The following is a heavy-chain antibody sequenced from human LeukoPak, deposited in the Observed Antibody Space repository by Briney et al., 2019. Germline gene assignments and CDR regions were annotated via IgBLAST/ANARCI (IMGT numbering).Heavy chain of an antibody. V-gene: IGHV1-69*06. Sequence: ASVTVSCTASGGTFSSYAISWVRQAPGQGIEWMGGIIPIFGTANYAQKFQGRVTITADKSTSTAYMELSSLRSEDTAVYYCAMGSGSYYNPDYWGQGTLVTVSS. CDR3: AMGSGSYYNPDY. CDR1: GGTFSSYA. D-gene: IGHD3-10*01. CDR2: IIPIFGTA. J-gene: IGHJ4*02.